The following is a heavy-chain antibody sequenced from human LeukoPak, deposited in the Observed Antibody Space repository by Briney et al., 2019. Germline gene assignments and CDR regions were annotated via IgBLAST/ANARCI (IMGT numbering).Heavy chain of an antibody. D-gene: IGHD2-15*01. Sequence: GASVKVSCKASGYTFTGYYMHWVRQAPGQGLEWMGRINPNSGGTNYAQKFQGRVTMTRDTSISTAYMELSRLRSDDTAVYYCARDRGYCSGGSCYDYYYYMDVWGKGTTVTVSS. V-gene: IGHV1-2*06. CDR1: GYTFTGYY. CDR2: INPNSGGT. J-gene: IGHJ6*03. CDR3: ARDRGYCSGGSCYDYYYYMDV.